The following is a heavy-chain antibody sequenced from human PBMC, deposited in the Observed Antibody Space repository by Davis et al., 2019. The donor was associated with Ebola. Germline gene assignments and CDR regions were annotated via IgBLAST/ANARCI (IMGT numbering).Heavy chain of an antibody. CDR1: GFTFSHYA. CDR3: ARGRYDYGGNQDAFDS. D-gene: IGHD4-23*01. Sequence: GESLKISCAASGFTFSHYAMSWVRQAPGKGLEWVSSTTSDSSTIFYADSVKGRFTISRDNAKHSLYLQMNSLRADDTAVYYCARGRYDYGGNQDAFDSWGQGTPVTVSS. CDR2: TTSDSSTI. J-gene: IGHJ5*01. V-gene: IGHV3-21*01.